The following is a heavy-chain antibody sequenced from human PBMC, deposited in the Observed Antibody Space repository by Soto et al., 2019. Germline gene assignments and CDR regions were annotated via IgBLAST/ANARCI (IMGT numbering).Heavy chain of an antibody. CDR1: GGSISSSSYY. CDR3: ARDGDYYDSSGYYPFDY. D-gene: IGHD3-22*01. V-gene: IGHV4-39*02. J-gene: IGHJ4*02. CDR2: IYYSGST. Sequence: PSETLSLTCTVSGGSISSSSYYWGWIRQPPGKGLEWIGSIYYSGSTYYNPSLKSRVTISVDTSKNQFSLKLSSVTAADTAVYYCARDGDYYDSSGYYPFDYWGQGTLVTVSS.